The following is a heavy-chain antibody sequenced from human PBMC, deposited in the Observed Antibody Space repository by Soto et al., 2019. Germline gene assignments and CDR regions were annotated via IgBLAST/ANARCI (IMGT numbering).Heavy chain of an antibody. Sequence: QVQLQESGPGLVKPSGTLSLSCAVSSGSISSNNWWSWVRQPPGKGLEWIGEIFHSGDTTYNPSLRSRVTMSVDRSKNEFSLRLRAVTAADTAVYYCAKESPVAAVHDFDYWGQGILVTVSS. CDR3: AKESPVAAVHDFDY. J-gene: IGHJ4*02. D-gene: IGHD6-19*01. V-gene: IGHV4-4*02. CDR1: SGSISSNNW. CDR2: IFHSGDT.